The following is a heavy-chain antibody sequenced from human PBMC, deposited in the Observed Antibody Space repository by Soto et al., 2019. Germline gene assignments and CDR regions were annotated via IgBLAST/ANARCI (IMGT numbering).Heavy chain of an antibody. CDR3: ARDTQSAGSWFDT. D-gene: IGHD2-15*01. V-gene: IGHV1-69*17. Sequence: QVQLVQSGAEVKKPGSSVKVSCKASGGTSRSLSITWVRQAPGQGLEWMGGITPLFGIPNYPQKFQGRLTSTADKATGTAYLELSSRRSEDTAVYDCARDTQSAGSWFDTWGRGTLVTVSS. CDR1: GGTSRSLS. J-gene: IGHJ5*02. CDR2: ITPLFGIP.